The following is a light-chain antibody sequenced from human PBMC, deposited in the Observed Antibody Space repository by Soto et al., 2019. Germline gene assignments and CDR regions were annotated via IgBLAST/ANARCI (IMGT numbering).Light chain of an antibody. CDR2: AAS. CDR3: QQYYSYPPT. V-gene: IGKV1-8*01. J-gene: IGKJ4*01. CDR1: QGISSY. Sequence: AIRMTQSPSSLSASTGDRVTITCRASQGISSYLAWYQQKPGKAPKLLIYAASTLQSGVPSRFSGSGSGTDFTLTLSCLQSEDFATYYCQQYYSYPPTFGGGTKVDIK.